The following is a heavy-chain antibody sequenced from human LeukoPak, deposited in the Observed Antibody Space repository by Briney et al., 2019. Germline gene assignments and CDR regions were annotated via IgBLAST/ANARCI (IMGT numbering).Heavy chain of an antibody. CDR2: IYTSGRT. J-gene: IGHJ3*01. CDR1: GGSISTYY. V-gene: IGHV4-4*07. Sequence: SEXLPLTCTVSGGSISTYYFSWIRQPAGKGLEWIGHIYTSGRTDYNPSLRSRVTMSVATSKNQFSLKLSSVTAADTAVYYCARDRHCTSTSCHSDAFDVWGQGTLVTVSS. CDR3: ARDRHCTSTSCHSDAFDV. D-gene: IGHD2-2*01.